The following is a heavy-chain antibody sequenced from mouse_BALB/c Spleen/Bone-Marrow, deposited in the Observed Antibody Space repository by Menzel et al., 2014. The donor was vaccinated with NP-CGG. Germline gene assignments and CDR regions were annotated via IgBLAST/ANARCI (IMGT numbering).Heavy chain of an antibody. CDR3: AMGVRLYWYFDV. V-gene: IGHV1-26*01. CDR1: GYTFTDYY. Sequence: EVQLQQSGPELVKPGASVKMSCKASGYTFTDYYMKRVKQSHGKSLEWIGDINPINGDTFYNQKFKGKATLTVDQSSSAAIKQLDSLTSEDSAVDYCAMGVRLYWYFDVWGAGTTVTVSS. CDR2: INPINGDT. D-gene: IGHD2-3*01. J-gene: IGHJ1*01.